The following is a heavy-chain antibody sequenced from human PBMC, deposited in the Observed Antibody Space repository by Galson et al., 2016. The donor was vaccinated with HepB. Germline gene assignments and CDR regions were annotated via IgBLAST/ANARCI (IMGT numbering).Heavy chain of an antibody. D-gene: IGHD3-10*01. Sequence: SETLSLTCTVSGDSISSNYWNWIRQPPGEGLEWIGYIYYNGRTTYNPSLKSRVTISIDTSKNQFSLKLKSVTAADTAVYYCARGPPHWFGEFFYFDYWAQGTLVTVSS. CDR3: ARGPPHWFGEFFYFDY. V-gene: IGHV4-59*01. CDR1: GDSISSNY. J-gene: IGHJ4*02. CDR2: IYYNGRT.